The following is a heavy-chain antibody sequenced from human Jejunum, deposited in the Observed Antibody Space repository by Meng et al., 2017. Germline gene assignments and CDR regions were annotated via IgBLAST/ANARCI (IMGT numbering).Heavy chain of an antibody. J-gene: IGHJ4*02. CDR3: ARDFLAGGEDFDY. Sequence: VHLVQSGAEVKKPGAPWKVSCKASGYTFSNYGINWVRQAPGQGLEWMGWISSYNGKTNYVQSLQGRVTMTTDTSTSTAYMELRSLRSDDTAIYYCARDFLAGGEDFDYWGQGTLVTVSS. D-gene: IGHD2-21*01. CDR1: GYTFSNYG. CDR2: ISSYNGKT. V-gene: IGHV1-18*01.